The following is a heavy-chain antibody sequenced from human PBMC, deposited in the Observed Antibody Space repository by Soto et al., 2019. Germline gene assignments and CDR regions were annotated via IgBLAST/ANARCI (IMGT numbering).Heavy chain of an antibody. CDR1: GGSISSYY. J-gene: IGHJ6*02. Sequence: SETLSLTCTVSGGSISSYYWSWIRQPPGKGLEWIGGIYYSGSTNYNPSLKSRVTISVDTSKNQFSLKLSSVTAADTAVYYCARDIRGTNDYYYGMDVWGQGTTVTVSS. D-gene: IGHD2-8*01. CDR3: ARDIRGTNDYYYGMDV. V-gene: IGHV4-59*01. CDR2: IYYSGST.